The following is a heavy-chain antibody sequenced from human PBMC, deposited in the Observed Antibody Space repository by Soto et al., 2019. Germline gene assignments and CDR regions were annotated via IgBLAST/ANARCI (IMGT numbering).Heavy chain of an antibody. CDR3: ARITGNLYYFDY. V-gene: IGHV3-21*01. D-gene: IGHD3-16*01. J-gene: IGHJ4*02. CDR2: ISSSSSYI. CDR1: GFTFSSYS. Sequence: PGGSLRLSCAASGFTFSSYSMNWVRQAPGKGLEWVSSISSSSSYIYYADSVKGRFTISRDNAKNSLYLQMNSLRAEDTAVYYCARITGNLYYFDYWGQGTLVTVSS.